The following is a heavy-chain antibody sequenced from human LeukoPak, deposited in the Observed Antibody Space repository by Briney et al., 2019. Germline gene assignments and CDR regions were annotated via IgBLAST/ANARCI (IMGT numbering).Heavy chain of an antibody. CDR3: ASPGMTAAGTKAFDI. J-gene: IGHJ3*02. CDR1: VYTFTDYY. V-gene: IGHV1-2*02. D-gene: IGHD6-13*01. CDR2: INPNSGGT. Sequence: ASVKVSCKASVYTFTDYYMHWVRLAPGHGLEWMGWINPNSGGTNYAQKFQGRVTMTRDTSISTAYMELCRLRSDETAVYYCASPGMTAAGTKAFDIWGQGTMVTVSS.